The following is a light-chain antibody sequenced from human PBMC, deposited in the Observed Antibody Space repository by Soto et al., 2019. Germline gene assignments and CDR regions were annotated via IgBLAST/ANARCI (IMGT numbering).Light chain of an antibody. Sequence: QSVLTQPASVSGSPGQSITISCTGTSSDVGGYNYVSWYQHHPGKAPKLMIYEVTNRPSGVSNRFSGSKSGNTAYLTISGLQAEDETHYSCSSYTSSSTVVFGGGTQLTVL. CDR3: SSYTSSSTVV. CDR1: SSDVGGYNY. CDR2: EVT. J-gene: IGLJ2*01. V-gene: IGLV2-14*01.